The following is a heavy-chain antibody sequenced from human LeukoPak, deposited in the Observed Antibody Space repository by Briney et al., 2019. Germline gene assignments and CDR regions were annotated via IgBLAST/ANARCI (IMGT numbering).Heavy chain of an antibody. Sequence: SETLSLTCTVSGGSISSYYWSWLRQPPGKGLEWIGHIYYSGSTNYNPSLKSRVTISVDTSKNQFSLKLSSVTAADTAVYYCARHEMGSTTVVTPAYYYGMDVWGQGTTVTVSS. CDR2: IYYSGST. J-gene: IGHJ6*02. CDR1: GGSISSYY. CDR3: ARHEMGSTTVVTPAYYYGMDV. V-gene: IGHV4-59*08. D-gene: IGHD4-23*01.